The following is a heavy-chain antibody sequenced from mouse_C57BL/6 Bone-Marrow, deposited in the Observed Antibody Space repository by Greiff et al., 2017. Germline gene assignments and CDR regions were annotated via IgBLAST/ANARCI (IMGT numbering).Heavy chain of an antibody. V-gene: IGHV8-12*01. CDR2: IYWDDDK. CDR3: ARRSLYYYGSSHWYFDV. J-gene: IGHJ1*03. D-gene: IGHD1-1*01. CDR1: GFSLSTSGMG. Sequence: QVTLKVSGPGILQSSQTLSLTCSFSGFSLSTSGMGVSWIRQPSGKGLEWLAHIYWDDDKRYNPSLKSRLTISKDTSRNQVFLKITSGDTADTATSYCARRSLYYYGSSHWYFDVWGTGTTVTVSS.